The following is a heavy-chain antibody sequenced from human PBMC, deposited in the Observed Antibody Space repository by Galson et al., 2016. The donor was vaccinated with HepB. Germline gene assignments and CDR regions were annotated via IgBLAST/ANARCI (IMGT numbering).Heavy chain of an antibody. CDR2: IVDGGSK. CDR1: GGSFGGSC. D-gene: IGHD3-10*01. CDR3: ARGRRFGEILRIVGWFDS. Sequence: SETLSLTCAVYGGSFGGSCWSWIRQPPGKGLEWIGEIVDGGSKNCNPSLKSRVTISVDTSKNQFSLRMTSMTAADTAVYYCARGRRFGEILRIVGWFDSWGQGTLVTGSP. J-gene: IGHJ5*01. V-gene: IGHV4-34*01.